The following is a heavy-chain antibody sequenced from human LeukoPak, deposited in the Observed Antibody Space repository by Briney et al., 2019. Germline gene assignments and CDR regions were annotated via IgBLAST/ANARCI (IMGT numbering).Heavy chain of an antibody. V-gene: IGHV3-33*08. CDR2: IWYDGSNK. Sequence: GGSLRLSCAASGFTFSSYAMHWVRQASGKGLEWVAVIWYDGSNKYYADSVKGRFTISRDNSKNTLYLQMNSLRAEDTAVYYCARGRRIPGLYYFDHWGQGTLVTVAS. CDR1: GFTFSSYA. D-gene: IGHD5-18*01. CDR3: ARGRRIPGLYYFDH. J-gene: IGHJ4*02.